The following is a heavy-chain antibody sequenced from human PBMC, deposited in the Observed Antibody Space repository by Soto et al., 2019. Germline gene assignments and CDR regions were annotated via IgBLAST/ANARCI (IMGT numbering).Heavy chain of an antibody. Sequence: GASVKVSCKASGYTFTGYYMHWVRQAPGQGLEWMGWINPNSGGTNYAQKFQGWVTMTRDTSISTAYMELSRLRSDDTAVYYCARAPAPLVVPAVHGMDVWGQGTTVTVSS. CDR1: GYTFTGYY. CDR2: INPNSGGT. J-gene: IGHJ6*02. D-gene: IGHD2-2*01. CDR3: ARAPAPLVVPAVHGMDV. V-gene: IGHV1-2*04.